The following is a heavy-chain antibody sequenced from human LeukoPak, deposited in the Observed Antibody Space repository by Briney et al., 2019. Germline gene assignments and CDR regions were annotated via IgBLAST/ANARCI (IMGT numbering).Heavy chain of an antibody. CDR1: GDSVSRNS. V-gene: IGHV6-1*01. D-gene: IGHD3-16*01. J-gene: IGHJ3*02. Sequence: SQTLSLTCAIFGDSVSRNSWNWIRQSPSRGLEWLGRTYYRSKWINDYAVSMESRIIINPDTSKNQFTLQLSSVTAADTAVYYCARDGGVTWPLDIWGQGTMVTVSS. CDR3: ARDGGVTWPLDI. CDR2: TYYRSKWIN.